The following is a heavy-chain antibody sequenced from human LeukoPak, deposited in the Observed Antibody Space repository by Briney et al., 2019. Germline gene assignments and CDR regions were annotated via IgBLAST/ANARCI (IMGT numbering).Heavy chain of an antibody. CDR3: ARPYCSGGSCHDYFDY. J-gene: IGHJ4*02. Sequence: ASVKVSCKASGYTFTSYGISWVRQAPGQGLEWMGWISTYIDKINYAHKFQGRVTMTRDTSISTAYMELSRLRSDDTAVYYCARPYCSGGSCHDYFDYWGQGTPVTVSS. CDR1: GYTFTSYG. CDR2: ISTYIDKI. D-gene: IGHD2-15*01. V-gene: IGHV1-18*01.